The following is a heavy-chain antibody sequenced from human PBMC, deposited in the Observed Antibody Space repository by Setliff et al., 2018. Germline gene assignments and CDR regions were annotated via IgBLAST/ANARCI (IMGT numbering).Heavy chain of an antibody. J-gene: IGHJ4*02. CDR1: GFTFRSYS. D-gene: IGHD3-22*01. CDR2: INQDGSDK. Sequence: GGSLRLSCAASGFTFRSYSMKWVRQAPGKGLEWVANINQDGSDKYYVDSVKGRFTISRDNAKNSLYLQMNSLGAEDTALYYCAKDRSRDYDDSSGYDHWGQGTLVTVSS. V-gene: IGHV3-7*03. CDR3: AKDRSRDYDDSSGYDH.